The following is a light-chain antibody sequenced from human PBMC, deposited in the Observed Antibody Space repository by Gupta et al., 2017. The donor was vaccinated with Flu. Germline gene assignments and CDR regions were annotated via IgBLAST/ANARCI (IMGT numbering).Light chain of an antibody. CDR1: SSNIGSHY. CDR2: RNT. V-gene: IGLV1-47*01. Sequence: RVIISCSGSSSNIGSHYVYWYQQLPETAPKLLIYRNTQRPSGFPDRFSGSKSGTSASLAIGGLRSEDEADYYCAAWDDSLSVWVFGGGTKVTVL. J-gene: IGLJ3*02. CDR3: AAWDDSLSVWV.